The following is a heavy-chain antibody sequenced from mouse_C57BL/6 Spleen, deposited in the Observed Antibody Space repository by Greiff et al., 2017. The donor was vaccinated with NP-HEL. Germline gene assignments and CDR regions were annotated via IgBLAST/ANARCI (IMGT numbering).Heavy chain of an antibody. CDR2: IRNKANNHAT. CDR3: TRGAYGSSYGYFDV. CDR1: GFTFSDAW. J-gene: IGHJ1*03. Sequence: EVQLVESGGGLVQPGGSMKLSCAASGFTFSDAWMDWVRQSPEQGLEWVAEIRNKANNHATYYAESVKGRFTISRDDSKSSVYLQMNSLRAEDAGIYYCTRGAYGSSYGYFDVWGTGTTVTVSS. V-gene: IGHV6-6*01. D-gene: IGHD1-1*01.